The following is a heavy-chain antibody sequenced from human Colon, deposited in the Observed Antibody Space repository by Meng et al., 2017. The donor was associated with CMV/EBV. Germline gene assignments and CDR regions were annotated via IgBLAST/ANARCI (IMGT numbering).Heavy chain of an antibody. D-gene: IGHD1-14*01. CDR1: GYIFTNYY. V-gene: IGHV1-2*07. CDR3: ARGRMWVVPADFHGIDS. CDR2: INPKVGGT. J-gene: IGHJ5*01. Sequence: ASVKVSCKASGYIFTNYYIHWVRQAPGQGLEWMGWINPKVGGTAYARKFRGRVTMTRDTSASTAYMEVDRLTSDDTAVYFCARGRMWVVPADFHGIDSWGPGTMVTVSS.